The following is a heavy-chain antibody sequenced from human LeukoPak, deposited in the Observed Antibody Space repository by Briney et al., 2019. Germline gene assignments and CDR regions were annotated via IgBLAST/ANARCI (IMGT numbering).Heavy chain of an antibody. Sequence: GGSLRLSCAASGFTFSRYEMNWVRQAPGKGLEWVSYISRSGDTIYFADSVKGRFTISRDNAKNSLYLQMSSLRAEDTAVYYCARDLELTYYDSSGYDYWGQGTPVTVSS. D-gene: IGHD3-22*01. CDR3: ARDLELTYYDSSGYDY. V-gene: IGHV3-48*03. J-gene: IGHJ4*02. CDR2: ISRSGDTI. CDR1: GFTFSRYE.